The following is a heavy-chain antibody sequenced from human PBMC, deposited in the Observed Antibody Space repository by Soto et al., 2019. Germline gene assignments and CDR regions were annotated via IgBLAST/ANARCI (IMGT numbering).Heavy chain of an antibody. D-gene: IGHD1-26*01. V-gene: IGHV3-23*01. CDR1: GFTFSNYA. CDR2: ISGNGYNT. J-gene: IGHJ3*02. CDR3: ALRSGNYLFRAFDT. Sequence: EVQLLESGGGLVQPGGSLRLSCAASAASGFTFSNYAMTWVRQAPGKGLEWVSSISGNGYNTYYADSVRGRFSISRDNSKNTLYLQMNSLRAEDTDIYYCALRSGNYLFRAFDTWGQGTMVTVSS.